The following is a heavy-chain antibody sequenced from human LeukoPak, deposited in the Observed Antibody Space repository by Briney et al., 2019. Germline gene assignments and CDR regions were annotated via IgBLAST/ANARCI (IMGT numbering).Heavy chain of an antibody. Sequence: GGSLRLSCAASGLTFTTYWMTWVRQAPGKGLEWVANIHQGGSEKYYADSVRGRFSISRDNAKNSVCLQLNSLRAEDTAVYYCARIRGAFDMWGQGTMVTVSS. CDR2: IHQGGSEK. CDR3: ARIRGAFDM. D-gene: IGHD3-10*01. J-gene: IGHJ3*02. V-gene: IGHV3-7*05. CDR1: GLTFTTYW.